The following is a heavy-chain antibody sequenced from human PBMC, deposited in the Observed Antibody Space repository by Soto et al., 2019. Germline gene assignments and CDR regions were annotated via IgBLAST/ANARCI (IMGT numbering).Heavy chain of an antibody. J-gene: IGHJ4*02. D-gene: IGHD4-17*01. CDR2: INSDGSST. CDR3: ALSHTVTTDY. Sequence: EVQLVESGGGLVQPGGSLRLSCAASGLTFSSYWMHWVRQAPGKGLVWVSRINSDGSSTSYADSVKGRFTISRDNAKNPLYLQMNVLRAEDTPGYYCALSHTVTTDYWGQGTLVTVSS. CDR1: GLTFSSYW. V-gene: IGHV3-74*01.